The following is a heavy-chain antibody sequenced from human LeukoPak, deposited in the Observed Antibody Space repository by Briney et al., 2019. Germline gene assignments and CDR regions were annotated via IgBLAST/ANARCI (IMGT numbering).Heavy chain of an antibody. Sequence: GGSLRLSRAASGFTFSSYGMHWVRQAPGKGLEWVAVISYDGSNKYYADSVKGRFTISRDNSKNTLYLQMNSLRAEDTAVYYCAKDNYVVITTGYFDYWGQGTLVTVSS. CDR2: ISYDGSNK. CDR1: GFTFSSYG. J-gene: IGHJ4*02. D-gene: IGHD3-22*01. V-gene: IGHV3-30*18. CDR3: AKDNYVVITTGYFDY.